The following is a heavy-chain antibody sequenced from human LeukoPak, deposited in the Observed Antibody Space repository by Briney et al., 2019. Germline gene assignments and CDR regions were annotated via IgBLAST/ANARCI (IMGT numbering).Heavy chain of an antibody. V-gene: IGHV3-30-3*01. J-gene: IGHJ6*02. CDR2: ISYDGSNK. Sequence: PGGSLRLSCAASGFTFSSYAMHWVRQAPGKGLEWVAVISYDGSNKYYADSVKGRFIISRDNSKNTLYLQMNSLRAEDTAVYYCARTTVVTPRYYYYGMDVWGQGTTVTVSS. CDR1: GFTFSSYA. D-gene: IGHD4-23*01. CDR3: ARTTVVTPRYYYYGMDV.